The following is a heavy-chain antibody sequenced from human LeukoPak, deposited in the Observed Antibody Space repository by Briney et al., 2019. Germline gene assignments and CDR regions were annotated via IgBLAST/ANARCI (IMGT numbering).Heavy chain of an antibody. CDR2: INHSGST. D-gene: IGHD2-15*01. J-gene: IGHJ4*02. Sequence: SETLSLTCAVYGGSFSGYYWSWVRQPPGKGLEWIGEINHSGSTNYNPSLKSRVTISVDTSKNQFSLKLSSVTAADTAVYYCARRLRRGYYFDYWGQGTLVTVSS. CDR3: ARRLRRGYYFDY. CDR1: GGSFSGYY. V-gene: IGHV4-34*01.